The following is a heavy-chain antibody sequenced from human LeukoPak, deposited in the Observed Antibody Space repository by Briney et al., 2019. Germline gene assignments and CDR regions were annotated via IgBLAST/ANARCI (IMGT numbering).Heavy chain of an antibody. CDR3: ARAKYLYDILTGYYPYYFDY. J-gene: IGHJ4*02. Sequence: PGGSLRLSCAASGFTVSSNYMSWVRQAPGKGLERVSVIYSGGSTYYADSVKGRFTISRDNSKNTLYLQMNSLRAEDTAVYYCARAKYLYDILTGYYPYYFDYWGQGTLVTVSS. CDR2: IYSGGST. D-gene: IGHD3-9*01. V-gene: IGHV3-53*01. CDR1: GFTVSSNY.